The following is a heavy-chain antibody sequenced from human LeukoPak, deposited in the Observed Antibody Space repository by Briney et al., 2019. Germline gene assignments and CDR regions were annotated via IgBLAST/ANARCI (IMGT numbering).Heavy chain of an antibody. V-gene: IGHV4-31*03. CDR3: ARSPPGYYDSSGYFDY. CDR2: IYYSGST. Sequence: PSETLSLTCTVSGGSISSGGYYWSWIRQHPGKGLEWIGYIYYSGSTYYNPSLKSRVTISVDTSMNPFSLNLSSVTAADTAVYYCARSPPGYYDSSGYFDYWGQGTLVTVSS. CDR1: GGSISSGGYY. D-gene: IGHD3-22*01. J-gene: IGHJ4*02.